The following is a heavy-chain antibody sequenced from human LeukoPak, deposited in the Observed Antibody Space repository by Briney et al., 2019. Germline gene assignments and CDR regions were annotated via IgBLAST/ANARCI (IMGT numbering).Heavy chain of an antibody. J-gene: IGHJ4*02. CDR2: ISTSGANA. CDR1: GFTFSTYA. CDR3: AKEVYSSSWYDQIDY. V-gene: IGHV3-23*01. D-gene: IGHD6-13*01. Sequence: GGSLRLSCAASGFTFSTYAMDWVRQAPGKGLEWVSAISTSGANAYYADSVKGRFTSSRDNSKNTLYLQMNSLRAEDTAVYYCAKEVYSSSWYDQIDYWGQGTLVTVSS.